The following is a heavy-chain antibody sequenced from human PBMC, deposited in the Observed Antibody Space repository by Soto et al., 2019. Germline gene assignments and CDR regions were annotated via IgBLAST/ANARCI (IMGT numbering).Heavy chain of an antibody. V-gene: IGHV3-9*01. CDR3: AKDIAYGDYYHAFDI. D-gene: IGHD4-17*01. CDR1: GFTFSSYW. Sequence: GGSLRLSCAASGFTFSSYWMHWVRQAPGKGLEWVSGISWNSGSIGYADSVKGRFTISRDNAKNSLYLQMNSPRAEDTALYYCAKDIAYGDYYHAFDICGQGTMVTVSS. J-gene: IGHJ3*02. CDR2: ISWNSGSI.